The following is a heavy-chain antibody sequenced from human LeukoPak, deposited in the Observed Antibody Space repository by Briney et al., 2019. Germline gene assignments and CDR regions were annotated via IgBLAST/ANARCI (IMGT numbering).Heavy chain of an antibody. V-gene: IGHV3-21*04. D-gene: IGHD3-10*01. CDR3: ARKVLWFGELKDWFDP. Sequence: PGGSLRLSCAASRFTFSSYSMNWVRQAPGKGLEWVSSISSTGSYIYYADSVKGRFTISRDNAKNSVHLQMNSLRAEDTAVYYCARKVLWFGELKDWFDPWGQGTLVTVSS. J-gene: IGHJ5*02. CDR1: RFTFSSYS. CDR2: ISSTGSYI.